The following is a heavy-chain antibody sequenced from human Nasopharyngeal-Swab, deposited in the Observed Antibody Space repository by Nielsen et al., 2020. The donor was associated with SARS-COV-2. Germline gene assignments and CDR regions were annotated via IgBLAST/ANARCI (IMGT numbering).Heavy chain of an antibody. CDR2: ISAYNGNT. Sequence: ASVKVSCKASGYTFTSYGISWVRQAPGQGLEWMGWISAYNGNTNYAQKLQGRVTMTTDTSTSTAYVELRSLRSDDTAVYYCASSSSGYSSSWYYYYMDVWGKGTTVTVSS. J-gene: IGHJ6*03. CDR1: GYTFTSYG. D-gene: IGHD6-13*01. CDR3: ASSSSGYSSSWYYYYMDV. V-gene: IGHV1-18*04.